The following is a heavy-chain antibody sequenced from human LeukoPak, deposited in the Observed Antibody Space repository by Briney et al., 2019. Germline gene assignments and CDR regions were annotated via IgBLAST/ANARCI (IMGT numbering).Heavy chain of an antibody. CDR2: INHSGST. CDR1: GGSISSGDYY. J-gene: IGHJ3*02. CDR3: ARGNHYYDSSGYYRDAFDI. D-gene: IGHD3-22*01. V-gene: IGHV4-39*07. Sequence: SETLSLTCTVSGGSISSGDYYWSWIRQPPGKGLEWIGEINHSGSTNYNPSLKSRVTISVDTSKNQFSLKLSSVTAADTAVYYCARGNHYYDSSGYYRDAFDIWGQGTMVTVSS.